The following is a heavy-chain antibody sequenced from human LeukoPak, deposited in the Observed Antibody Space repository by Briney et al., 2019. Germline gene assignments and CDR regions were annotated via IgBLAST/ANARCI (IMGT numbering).Heavy chain of an antibody. Sequence: PSQTLSLTCTVSGGSISSGGYYWSWIRQPPGKGLEWIGYIYHSGSTYYNPSLKSRVTISVDRSKNQFSLKLSSVTAADTAVYYCARVGPGYLSTIFRVNYYYYMDVWGKGTTVTVSS. CDR2: IYHSGST. CDR1: GGSISSGGYY. V-gene: IGHV4-30-2*01. J-gene: IGHJ6*03. CDR3: ARVGPGYLSTIFRVNYYYYMDV. D-gene: IGHD3-9*01.